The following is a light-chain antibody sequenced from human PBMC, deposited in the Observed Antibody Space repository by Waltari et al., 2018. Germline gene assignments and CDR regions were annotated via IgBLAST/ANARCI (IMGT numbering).Light chain of an antibody. Sequence: QSALTPPASVSGSPGQSITISCTGTSSDIGSYNSVSWYQQHPGKAPKLIIYYVPQRPSGVSNRFSGSKSGNTASLTISGLQAEDEADYYCSSYMDSTTLELFGGGTSLTVL. CDR1: SSDIGSYNS. CDR3: SSYMDSTTLEL. J-gene: IGLJ2*01. V-gene: IGLV2-14*03. CDR2: YVP.